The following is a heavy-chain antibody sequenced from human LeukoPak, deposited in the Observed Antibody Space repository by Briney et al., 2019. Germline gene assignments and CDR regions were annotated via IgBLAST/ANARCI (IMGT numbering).Heavy chain of an antibody. CDR1: AFTYSAYW. J-gene: IGHJ5*02. CDR3: ARATASNWFDP. CDR2: IKEDGSEK. V-gene: IGHV3-7*01. D-gene: IGHD2-21*01. Sequence: GGSLRLSCAASAFTYSAYWMSWVRQAPGKGLEGVANIKEDGSEKYYGDSVKGRFTISRDNAKNSLSLQMNSLRAEDTAVYYCARATASNWFDPWGQGTLVTVSS.